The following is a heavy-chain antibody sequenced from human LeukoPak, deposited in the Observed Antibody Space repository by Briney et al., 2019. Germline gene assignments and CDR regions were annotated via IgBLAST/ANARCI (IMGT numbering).Heavy chain of an antibody. CDR1: GGSICSYY. CDR2: IYYSGST. V-gene: IGHV4-59*08. D-gene: IGHD1-26*01. Sequence: SETLSLTCTVSGGSICSYYWSWIRQPPGKGLEWIGYIYYSGSTNYNPSLKSRVTISVDTSKNQFSLKLSSVTAADTAVYYCARQVGSYSPFDYWGQGTLVTVSS. CDR3: ARQVGSYSPFDY. J-gene: IGHJ4*02.